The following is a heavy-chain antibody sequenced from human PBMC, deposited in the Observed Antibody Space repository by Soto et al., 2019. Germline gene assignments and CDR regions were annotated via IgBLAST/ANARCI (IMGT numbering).Heavy chain of an antibody. CDR1: GYTFTSYG. V-gene: IGHV1-18*01. J-gene: IGHJ3*02. CDR2: ISAYNGNT. Sequence: ASVKGSCKASGYTFTSYGISLVRQAPGQGLEWMGWISAYNGNTNYAQKLQGRVTMTTDTSTSTAYMELRSLRSDDTAVYYCAISMSLSLPDAFDIWGQGTMVTVSS. D-gene: IGHD3-10*02. CDR3: AISMSLSLPDAFDI.